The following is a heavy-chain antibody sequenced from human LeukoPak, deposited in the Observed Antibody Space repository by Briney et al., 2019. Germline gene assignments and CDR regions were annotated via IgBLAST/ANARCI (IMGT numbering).Heavy chain of an antibody. J-gene: IGHJ4*02. D-gene: IGHD2-8*01. Sequence: ASVNVSCKASGYSFTNYGISWLRQAPGQGLEWMGRINADNGNTHYAQKFQDRVTLTTDRSTSTAYMEMRSLRSDDTAVYYCARDWPAVFTDYWGQGSLVIVSS. CDR3: ARDWPAVFTDY. CDR2: INADNGNT. V-gene: IGHV1-18*01. CDR1: GYSFTNYG.